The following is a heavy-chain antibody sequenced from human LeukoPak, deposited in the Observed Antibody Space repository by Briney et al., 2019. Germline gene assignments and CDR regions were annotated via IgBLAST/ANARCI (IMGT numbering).Heavy chain of an antibody. CDR1: GGFISSHN. J-gene: IGHJ4*02. CDR3: ARSPPERITGTMYYFDY. CDR2: IYYSGST. Sequence: SETLSLTCTVSGGFISSHNWSWIRQPPGKGLEWIGYIYYSGSTNYSPFLKSRVTIAVDTSNNQFSLKLSSVTAADRAVYYCARSPPERITGTMYYFDYWGQGTLVTVSS. V-gene: IGHV4-59*11. D-gene: IGHD1-7*01.